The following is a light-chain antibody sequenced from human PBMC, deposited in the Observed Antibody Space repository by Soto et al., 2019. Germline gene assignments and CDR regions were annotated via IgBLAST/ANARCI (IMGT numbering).Light chain of an antibody. CDR2: GAS. CDR1: QTVSSNF. V-gene: IGKV3-20*01. Sequence: EIVLTQSPGTLSLSPGERVSLPCRASQTVSSNFLAWYQQKPGQAPRLLIYGASRRATGLPDRFSGSGSGTDFTLTITRLEPEDFAVYYCQQYATSPWTFGHGTKVDI. J-gene: IGKJ1*01. CDR3: QQYATSPWT.